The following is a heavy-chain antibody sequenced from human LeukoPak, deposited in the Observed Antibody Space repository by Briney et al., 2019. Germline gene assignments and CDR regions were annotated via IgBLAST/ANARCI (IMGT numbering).Heavy chain of an antibody. CDR1: GGSISSYY. Sequence: SETLSLTRTVSGGSISSYYWSWIRQPPGKGLEWIGSIYYSGSTYYNPSLKSRVTISVDTSKNQFSLKLSSVTAADTAVYYCARLGVSSWYIDYWGQGTLVTVSS. CDR3: ARLGVSSWYIDY. J-gene: IGHJ4*02. V-gene: IGHV4-39*01. CDR2: IYYSGST. D-gene: IGHD6-13*01.